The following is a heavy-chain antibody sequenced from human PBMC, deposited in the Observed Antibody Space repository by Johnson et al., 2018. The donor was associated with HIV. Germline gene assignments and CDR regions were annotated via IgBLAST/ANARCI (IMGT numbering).Heavy chain of an antibody. J-gene: IGHJ3*02. CDR1: GFTFNSYA. V-gene: IGHV3-48*04. Sequence: VQLVESGGGLVQPGGSLRLSCAASGFTFNSYAMNWVRQAPGKGLEWVSYISSSCYTIYYADSVKGRFTISRDNAKNSLYLQMNSLRAEDTAVYYCARGRADSSGYYRLHAFDIWAQGTMVTVSS. CDR2: ISSSCYTI. CDR3: ARGRADSSGYYRLHAFDI. D-gene: IGHD3-22*01.